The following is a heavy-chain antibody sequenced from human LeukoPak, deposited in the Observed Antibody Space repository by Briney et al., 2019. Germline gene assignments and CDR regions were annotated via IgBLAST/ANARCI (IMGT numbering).Heavy chain of an antibody. CDR3: ARGTAYSSSWYTDYYYYYYMDV. D-gene: IGHD6-13*01. Sequence: SETLSLTCAVYGGSFSGYYWSWIRQPPGKGLEWIGEINHSGSTNYNPSLKSRVTISVDTSKNQFSLKLSSVTAADTAVYYCARGTAYSSSWYTDYYYYYYMDVWGKGTTVTISS. CDR2: INHSGST. J-gene: IGHJ6*03. CDR1: GGSFSGYY. V-gene: IGHV4-34*01.